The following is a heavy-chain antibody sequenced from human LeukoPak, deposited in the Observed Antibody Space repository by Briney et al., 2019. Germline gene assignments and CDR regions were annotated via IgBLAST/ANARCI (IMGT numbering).Heavy chain of an antibody. Sequence: ASVKVSCKASGYTFTSYYMHWVRQAPGQGLEWMGIINPSGGSTSYAQKFQGRVTITADKSTSTAYMELSSLRSEDTAVYYCARVPTVVTRGGFDYWGQGTLVTVSS. CDR1: GYTFTSYY. CDR3: ARVPTVVTRGGFDY. D-gene: IGHD4-23*01. CDR2: INPSGGST. V-gene: IGHV1-46*01. J-gene: IGHJ4*02.